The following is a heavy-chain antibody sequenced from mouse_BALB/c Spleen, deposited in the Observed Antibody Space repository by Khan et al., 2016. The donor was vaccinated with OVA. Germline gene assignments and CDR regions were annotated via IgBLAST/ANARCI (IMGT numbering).Heavy chain of an antibody. CDR2: ISDGGSYT. CDR1: GFTFSDYY. CDR3: ARGYYGDPFAY. J-gene: IGHJ3*01. D-gene: IGHD2-13*01. V-gene: IGHV5-4*02. Sequence: EVELVESGGGLVKPGGSLKLSCAASGFTFSDYYMYWVRQTPEKRLEWVATISDGGSYTYYPDSVKGRFTISRDDAKNNLYLQMNSLKSEDTAMYNCARGYYGDPFAYWGQGTLVTVSA.